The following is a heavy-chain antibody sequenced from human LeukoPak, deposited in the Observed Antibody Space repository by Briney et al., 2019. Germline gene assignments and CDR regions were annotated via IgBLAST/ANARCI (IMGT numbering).Heavy chain of an antibody. Sequence: GGSLRLSCAASGFTVSSNYMSWVRQAPGKGLEWVSVIYSGGSTYYADSVKGRFTISRDNSKSTLYLQMNSLRVEDTAVYYCARDPPGIAASGTYYWGQGTLVTVSS. D-gene: IGHD6-13*01. CDR1: GFTVSSNY. CDR2: IYSGGST. V-gene: IGHV3-53*01. J-gene: IGHJ4*02. CDR3: ARDPPGIAASGTYY.